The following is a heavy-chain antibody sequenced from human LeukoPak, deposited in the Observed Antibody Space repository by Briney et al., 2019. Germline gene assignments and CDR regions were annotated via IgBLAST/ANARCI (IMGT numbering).Heavy chain of an antibody. D-gene: IGHD2-2*01. CDR1: GGSISSSSYY. CDR3: ARTLVVPAAIPYYYYYYMDV. V-gene: IGHV4-39*01. J-gene: IGHJ6*03. CDR2: IYYSGST. Sequence: TASETLSLTCTVSGGSISSSSYYWGWIRQPPGKGLEWIGSIYYSGSTYYNPSLKSRVTISVDTSKNQFSLKPSSVTAADTAVYYCARTLVVPAAIPYYYYYYMDVWGKGTTVTVSS.